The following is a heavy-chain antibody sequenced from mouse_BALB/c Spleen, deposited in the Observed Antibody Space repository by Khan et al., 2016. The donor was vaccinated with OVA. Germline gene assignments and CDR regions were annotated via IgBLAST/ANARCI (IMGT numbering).Heavy chain of an antibody. CDR2: IWGGGST. V-gene: IGHV2-6-5*01. CDR1: GFSLSDYG. CDR3: AKGVWSYYYTWDY. Sequence: QVQLKESGPGLVAPSQNLSLTCTVSGFSLSDYGVSWIRQPPGKGLEGLGVIWGGGSTYYNSDLKSRLSISKDNSKSQVFLKMRSRQSDDTSIFYCAKGVWSYYYTWDYWGQGTSVTVAS. J-gene: IGHJ4*01.